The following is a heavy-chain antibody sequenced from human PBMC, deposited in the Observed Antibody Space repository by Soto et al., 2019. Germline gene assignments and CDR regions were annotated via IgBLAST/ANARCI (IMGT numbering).Heavy chain of an antibody. Sequence: QVQLVQSGAEVKKPGASVKVSCKASGYTFTGYYMHWVRQAPGQGLEWMGWINPNSGGTNYAKKFQGWVTMTRDTSISTAYMELSRLRSDDTAVYYCARDRGYCSGGSCYQSHFDYWGQGTLVTVSS. J-gene: IGHJ4*02. D-gene: IGHD2-15*01. V-gene: IGHV1-2*04. CDR2: INPNSGGT. CDR1: GYTFTGYY. CDR3: ARDRGYCSGGSCYQSHFDY.